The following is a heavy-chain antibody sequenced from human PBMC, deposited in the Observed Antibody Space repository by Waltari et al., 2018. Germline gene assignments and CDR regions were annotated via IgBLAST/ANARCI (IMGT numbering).Heavy chain of an antibody. Sequence: EVQLLESGGGLVQPGGSLRLSCAASGFTFSSYAMSWVRQAPGKGLEWVSALSGSGGSTYYAAAVKGRCTISRDNSKNTLYLQMNSLRAEDTAVYYCANAAVVVVAAEDAFDIWGQGTMVTVSS. J-gene: IGHJ3*02. V-gene: IGHV3-23*01. CDR1: GFTFSSYA. D-gene: IGHD2-15*01. CDR3: ANAAVVVVAAEDAFDI. CDR2: LSGSGGST.